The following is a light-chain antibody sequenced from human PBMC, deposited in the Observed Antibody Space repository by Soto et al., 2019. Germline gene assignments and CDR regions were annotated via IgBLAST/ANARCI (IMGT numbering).Light chain of an antibody. CDR1: SSDVGAYNY. Sequence: QSALTQPASVSGSPGQSITISCTGTSSDVGAYNYVAWYQHHPGKAPKLMIYDVSNRPSGVSNRFSASKSGNTASLTISGLQAEDEADYYCSSYTSSRTRVFGGGTQLTVL. CDR2: DVS. J-gene: IGLJ3*02. V-gene: IGLV2-14*03. CDR3: SSYTSSRTRV.